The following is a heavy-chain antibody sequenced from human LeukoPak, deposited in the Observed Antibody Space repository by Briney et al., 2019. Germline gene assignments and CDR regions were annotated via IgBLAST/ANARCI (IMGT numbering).Heavy chain of an antibody. D-gene: IGHD4-17*01. Sequence: GASVKVSCEASGYTFTSYYMHWVRQAPGQGLEWMGIINPSGGSTSYAQKFQGRVTMTRDTSTSTVYMELSSLRSEDTAVYYCARGDYGDLGTNAFDIWGQGTMVTVSS. CDR2: INPSGGST. CDR3: ARGDYGDLGTNAFDI. J-gene: IGHJ3*02. V-gene: IGHV1-46*01. CDR1: GYTFTSYY.